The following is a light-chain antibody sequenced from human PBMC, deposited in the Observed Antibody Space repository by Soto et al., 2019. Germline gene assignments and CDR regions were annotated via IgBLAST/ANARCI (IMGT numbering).Light chain of an antibody. CDR1: QSVFHSANNMNY. V-gene: IGKV4-1*01. J-gene: IGKJ2*01. CDR3: QQFYNTPPYT. Sequence: DTVMTQSPDSLAVSLGERATINCKSSQSVFHSANNMNYLAWYQQKPGQSLKLLISWASIRDSGVPDRFSGSGSGTDFTLTINSLQAEDAAVYYCQQFYNTPPYTFGQGTRLEIK. CDR2: WAS.